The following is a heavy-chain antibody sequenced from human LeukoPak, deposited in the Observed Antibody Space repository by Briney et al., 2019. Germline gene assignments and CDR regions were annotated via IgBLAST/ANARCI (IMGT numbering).Heavy chain of an antibody. D-gene: IGHD2-21*01. Sequence: SETLSLTCTVSGGSISSYCWSWVRQSPGKGLEWIGYIFTSGRTDYNPSLKSRVTMSVDTSKNQLSMELRFLAAADTAVYYCATSHDVKTAPYDLWGQGTLVTVSS. CDR3: ATSHDVKTAPYDL. V-gene: IGHV4-4*09. CDR1: GGSISSYC. CDR2: IFTSGRT. J-gene: IGHJ5*02.